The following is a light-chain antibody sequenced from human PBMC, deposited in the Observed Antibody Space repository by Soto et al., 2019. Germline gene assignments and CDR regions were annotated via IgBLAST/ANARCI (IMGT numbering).Light chain of an antibody. CDR3: QQYGSS. CDR1: QSVSSSY. Sequence: EIVLTQSPGTLSLSPGERATLSCRASQSVSSSYLAWYQKKPGQAPRLLIYGASSRATGIPDRFSGSGSGTDFTLTISRLEPEDFAVYYCQQYGSSFGPGTKVDIK. V-gene: IGKV3-20*01. J-gene: IGKJ3*01. CDR2: GAS.